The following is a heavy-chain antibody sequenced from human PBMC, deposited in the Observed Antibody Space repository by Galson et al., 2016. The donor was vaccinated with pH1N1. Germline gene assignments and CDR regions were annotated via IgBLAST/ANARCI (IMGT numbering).Heavy chain of an antibody. J-gene: IGHJ6*02. D-gene: IGHD3-16*01. CDR1: GFSVSSSY. Sequence: SLRLSCAASGFSVSSSYMSWVRQAPGKGLEWVSIFYYAGRTYYADSVKGRFTVSRDNSKNPLYLQMDSLRVADTAVYYCAREAGPDAYAMDVWGQGTTVTVSS. CDR2: FYYAGRT. CDR3: AREAGPDAYAMDV. V-gene: IGHV3-53*01.